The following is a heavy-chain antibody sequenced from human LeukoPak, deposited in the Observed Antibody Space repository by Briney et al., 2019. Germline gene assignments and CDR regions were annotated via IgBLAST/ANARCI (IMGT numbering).Heavy chain of an antibody. J-gene: IGHJ5*02. V-gene: IGHV4-34*01. CDR3: ARCRLYSSGWTTRRGWFDP. CDR2: INHSGST. CDR1: GGSFSGYY. D-gene: IGHD6-19*01. Sequence: SETLSLTCAVYGGSFSGYYWSWIRQPPGKGLEWIGEINHSGSTNYNPSLKSRVTISVDTSKNQFSLKLSSVTAADTAVYYCARCRLYSSGWTTRRGWFDPWGQGTLVTVSS.